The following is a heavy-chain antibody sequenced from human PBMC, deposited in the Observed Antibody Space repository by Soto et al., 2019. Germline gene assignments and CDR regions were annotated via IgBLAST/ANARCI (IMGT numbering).Heavy chain of an antibody. CDR1: GFTFSIYS. D-gene: IGHD2-15*01. V-gene: IGHV3-48*02. Sequence: PGGSLRLSCAASGFTFSIYSMNWDRQAPGKGLEWVSYISTSSSIYYADSVKGRFTISRDNAKNSLYLQVNSLTDEDTAVYYCAREAAATLWYFDLWGRGTVVTVSS. CDR3: AREAAATLWYFDL. CDR2: ISTSSSI. J-gene: IGHJ2*01.